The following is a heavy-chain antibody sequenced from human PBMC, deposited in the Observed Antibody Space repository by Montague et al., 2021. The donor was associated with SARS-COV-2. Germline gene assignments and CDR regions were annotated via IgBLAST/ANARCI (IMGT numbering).Heavy chain of an antibody. CDR2: IYYNGST. D-gene: IGHD3-3*01. J-gene: IGHJ6*03. V-gene: IGHV4-59*01. CDR1: GGSISSYY. Sequence: SETLSLTCTVSGGSISSYYWSWIRQPPGKELEWIGYIYYNGSTNYNPSLKSRVTISVDTSKNQFSLKLSSVTAADTAVYYCARGIFTIPFIPAHYYMDVWGKGTTVTVSS. CDR3: ARGIFTIPFIPAHYYMDV.